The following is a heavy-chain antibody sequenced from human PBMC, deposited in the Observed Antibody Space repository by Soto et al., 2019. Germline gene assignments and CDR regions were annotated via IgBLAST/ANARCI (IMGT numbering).Heavy chain of an antibody. Sequence: EVQLVESGGGLVQPGGSLRLSCAASGFTFSTYWMHWVRQAPGKGLVWVSRLDNDGTNTRYADSVKGRFTVSRDNGKNTVYLQMDSLRAEDTAVYYCARDGGTYFDYGGQGTLVTVSS. CDR3: ARDGGTYFDY. CDR1: GFTFSTYW. J-gene: IGHJ4*02. D-gene: IGHD3-16*01. V-gene: IGHV3-74*01. CDR2: LDNDGTNT.